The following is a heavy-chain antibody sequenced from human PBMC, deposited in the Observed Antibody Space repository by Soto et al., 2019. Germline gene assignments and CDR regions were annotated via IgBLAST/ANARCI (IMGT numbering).Heavy chain of an antibody. V-gene: IGHV3-30-3*01. CDR1: GFTFSSYA. CDR2: ISYDGSNK. CDR3: ARGSGSYSRYFDY. J-gene: IGHJ4*02. D-gene: IGHD1-26*01. Sequence: PGGSLRLSCAASGFTFSSYAMHWVRQAPGKGLEWVAVISYDGSNKYYADSVKGRFTISRDNSKNTLYLQMNSLRAEDTAVYYCARGSGSYSRYFDYWGQGTLVTVS.